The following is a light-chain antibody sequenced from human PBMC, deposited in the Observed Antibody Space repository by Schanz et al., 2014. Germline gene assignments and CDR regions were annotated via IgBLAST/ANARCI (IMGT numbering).Light chain of an antibody. Sequence: IVMTQSPATLSVSPGERATLSCRASQSVSSNFAWYQQKPGQAPRLLIYGASSRATGIPDRFSGSGSGTDFTLTISRLEPEDFAVYYCQPYGSSRTFGQGTKVEVK. CDR2: GAS. J-gene: IGKJ1*01. CDR3: QPYGSSRT. V-gene: IGKV3-20*01. CDR1: QSVSSN.